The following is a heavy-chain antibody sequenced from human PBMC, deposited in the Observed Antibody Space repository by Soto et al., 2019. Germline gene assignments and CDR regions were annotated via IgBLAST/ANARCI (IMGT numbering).Heavy chain of an antibody. CDR1: GFTFDDYA. J-gene: IGHJ4*02. Sequence: PGGSLRLSCAASGFTFDDYAMHWVRQAPGKGLEWVAVIWYDGSNKYYADSVKGRFTISRDNSKNTLYLQMNSLRAEDTAVYYCARGDRGASYDFWSGLTSYFDYWGQGTQVTVSS. CDR2: IWYDGSNK. D-gene: IGHD3-3*01. V-gene: IGHV3-33*08. CDR3: ARGDRGASYDFWSGLTSYFDY.